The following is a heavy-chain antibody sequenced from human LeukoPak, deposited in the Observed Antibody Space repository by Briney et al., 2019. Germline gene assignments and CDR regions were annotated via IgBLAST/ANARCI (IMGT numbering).Heavy chain of an antibody. Sequence: GASVKVSCKVPGYTLTELSMHWVRQAPGKGLEWMGGFDPEDGETIYAQKFQGRVTMTEDTSTDTAYMELSSLRSEDTAVYYCATAAPGRYSYGRFDYWGQGTPVTVSS. D-gene: IGHD5-18*01. V-gene: IGHV1-24*01. J-gene: IGHJ4*02. CDR3: ATAAPGRYSYGRFDY. CDR2: FDPEDGET. CDR1: GYTLTELS.